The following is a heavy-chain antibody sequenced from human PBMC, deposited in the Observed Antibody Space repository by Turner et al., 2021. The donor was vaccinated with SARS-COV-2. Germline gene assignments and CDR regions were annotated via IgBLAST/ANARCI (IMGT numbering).Heavy chain of an antibody. CDR1: GFTLSTYW. CDR3: ARILTLGPQYCSSTSCRDYYYGMDV. D-gene: IGHD2-2*01. Sequence: EVQLVESGGGLVQPGGSLRLSCAASGFTLSTYWMHWVRQAPGKGLEPVSRINSDGSSTRYADSVKGRFTISRDNAKNPLYLQMNSLSAEDTAVYYCARILTLGPQYCSSTSCRDYYYGMDVWGQGTTVTVSS. CDR2: INSDGSST. J-gene: IGHJ6*02. V-gene: IGHV3-74*01.